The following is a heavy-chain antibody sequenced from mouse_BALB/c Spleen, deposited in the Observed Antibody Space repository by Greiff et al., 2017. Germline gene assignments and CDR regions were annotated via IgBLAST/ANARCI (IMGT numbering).Heavy chain of an antibody. J-gene: IGHJ4*01. V-gene: IGHV2-6-7*01. CDR3: ARNWDHYAMDY. Sequence: VQLQESGPGLVAPSQSLSITCTVSGFSLTGYGVNWVRQPPGKGLEWLGMIWGDGSTDYNSALKSRLSISKDNSKSQVFLKMNSLQTDDTARYYCARNWDHYAMDYWGQGTSVTVSS. CDR2: IWGDGST. D-gene: IGHD4-1*01. CDR1: GFSLTGYG.